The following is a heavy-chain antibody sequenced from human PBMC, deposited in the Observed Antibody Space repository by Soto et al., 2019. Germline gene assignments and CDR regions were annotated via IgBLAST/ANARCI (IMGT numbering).Heavy chain of an antibody. D-gene: IGHD6-25*01. J-gene: IGHJ5*02. Sequence: QLQLQESGPGLVKPSETLSLTCTVSGGSITNSTYFWGWIRQPPGKGLEWVGSIDYSGGTYYNPTLKSRVTISLGTSKNQFSLRLTPVTAADTAVYYCARLSGFSWGQGTLVTVSS. V-gene: IGHV4-39*01. CDR3: ARLSGFS. CDR1: GGSITNSTYF. CDR2: IDYSGGT.